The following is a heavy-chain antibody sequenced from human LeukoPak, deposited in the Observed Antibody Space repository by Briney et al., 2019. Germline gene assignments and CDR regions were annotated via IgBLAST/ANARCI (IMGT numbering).Heavy chain of an antibody. J-gene: IGHJ6*02. Sequence: PSETLSLTCTVSGYAITSGGFSWNWIRQSPGKGLEWIGCIYDRGPAYYNPSLKSRVTISVDTSKNQFSLKLSSATAADTAVYYCARQGGPSIAAAHDYYYYGMDVWGQGTTVTVSS. CDR1: GYAITSGGFS. CDR2: IYDRGPA. CDR3: ARQGGPSIAAAHDYYYYGMDV. V-gene: IGHV4-30-2*06. D-gene: IGHD6-13*01.